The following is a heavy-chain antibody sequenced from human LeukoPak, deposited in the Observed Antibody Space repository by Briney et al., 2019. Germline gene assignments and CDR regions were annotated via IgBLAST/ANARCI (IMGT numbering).Heavy chain of an antibody. CDR1: GFTFSSYE. J-gene: IGHJ3*02. Sequence: GGSLRLSCAASGFTFSSYEMNWDRQAPGKGLEWVSYISSSGSTIYYADSVKGRFTISRDNAKNSLYLQMNSLRAEDTAVYYCARVDQGAFDIWGQGTMVTVSS. V-gene: IGHV3-48*03. CDR3: ARVDQGAFDI. D-gene: IGHD2-2*03. CDR2: ISSSGSTI.